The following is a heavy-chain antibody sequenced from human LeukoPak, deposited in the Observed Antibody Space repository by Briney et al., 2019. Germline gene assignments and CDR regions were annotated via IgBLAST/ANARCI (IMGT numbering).Heavy chain of an antibody. J-gene: IGHJ4*02. CDR1: GFTFSSYS. CDR3: ARDGIVVVPAAMGY. D-gene: IGHD2-2*01. V-gene: IGHV3-21*01. Sequence: GGSLRFSCAASGFTFSSYSMNWVRQAPGKGLEWVSSISSSSSYIYYADSVKGRFTISRDNAKNSLYLQMNSLRAEDTAVYYCARDGIVVVPAAMGYWGQGTLVTVSS. CDR2: ISSSSSYI.